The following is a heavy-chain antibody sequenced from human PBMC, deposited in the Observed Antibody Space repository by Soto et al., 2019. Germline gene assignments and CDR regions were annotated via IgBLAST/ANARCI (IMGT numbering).Heavy chain of an antibody. CDR1: GGSISSSSYY. V-gene: IGHV4-39*01. J-gene: IGHJ4*02. CDR3: ARARGYDFWSGYLYYFDY. CDR2: IYYSGST. D-gene: IGHD3-3*01. Sequence: SETLSLTCTVSGGSISSSSYYWGWIRQPPGKGLEWIGSIYYSGSTYYNPSLKSRVTISVDTSKNQFSLKLSSVTAADTAVYYCARARGYDFWSGYLYYFDYWGQGTLVTVSS.